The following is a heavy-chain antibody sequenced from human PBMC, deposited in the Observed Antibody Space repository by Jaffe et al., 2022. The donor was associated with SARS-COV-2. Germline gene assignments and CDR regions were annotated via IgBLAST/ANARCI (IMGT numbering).Heavy chain of an antibody. J-gene: IGHJ4*02. CDR1: VGSIRSSY. CDR3: ARGPSGSYLSHFDS. Sequence: QVQLQESGPGLVKPSETLSLTCTVSVGSIRSSYWSWTRQSAGKGLEWIGRIYTSGSTNYNPSLKSRVTMSVDMSNNQITLKLSSVTAADTAVYYCARGPSGSYLSHFDSWGRGTLVTVSS. CDR2: IYTSGST. D-gene: IGHD1-26*01. V-gene: IGHV4-4*07.